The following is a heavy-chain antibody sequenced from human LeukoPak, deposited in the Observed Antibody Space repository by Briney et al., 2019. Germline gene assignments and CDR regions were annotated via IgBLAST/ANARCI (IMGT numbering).Heavy chain of an antibody. CDR1: GFTFSGSA. CDR3: TSNGELLLAYYGMDV. V-gene: IGHV3-73*01. CDR2: IRSKANSYAT. D-gene: IGHD1-26*01. J-gene: IGHJ6*02. Sequence: GGSLRLSCAAPGFTFSGSAMHWVRQASGKGLEWVGRIRSKANSYATAYAASVKGRFTISRDDSKNTAYLQMNSLKTEDTAVYYCTSNGELLLAYYGMDVWGQGTTVTVSS.